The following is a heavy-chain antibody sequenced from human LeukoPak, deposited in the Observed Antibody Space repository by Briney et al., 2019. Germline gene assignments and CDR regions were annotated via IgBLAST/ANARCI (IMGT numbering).Heavy chain of an antibody. J-gene: IGHJ6*02. CDR2: ITWNSGRT. CDR3: AKDTRYSYGYGMDV. D-gene: IGHD5-18*01. V-gene: IGHV3-9*01. CDR1: GFTFDDYA. Sequence: PGRSLRLSCAASGFTFDDYAMNWVRQAPGKGLEWVSGITWNSGRTGYADSVKGRFTISRDNAKNSLYLQMNSLRAEDTALYYCAKDTRYSYGYGMDVWGQGTTVTVSS.